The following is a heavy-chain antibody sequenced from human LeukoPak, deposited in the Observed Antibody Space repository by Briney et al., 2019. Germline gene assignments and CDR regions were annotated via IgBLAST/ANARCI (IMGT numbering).Heavy chain of an antibody. CDR2: LRYDGSTA. Sequence: GGSLRLSCAASGFMFESYNINWVRQAPGKGLDWVAFLRYDGSTAFYEDSVKGRFTISRDSSKNTLYLQMNSLTPADTAIYYCAKDPYGGTYPSYFDYWGQGTLVTVSS. V-gene: IGHV3-30*02. D-gene: IGHD1-26*01. CDR1: GFMFESYN. CDR3: AKDPYGGTYPSYFDY. J-gene: IGHJ4*02.